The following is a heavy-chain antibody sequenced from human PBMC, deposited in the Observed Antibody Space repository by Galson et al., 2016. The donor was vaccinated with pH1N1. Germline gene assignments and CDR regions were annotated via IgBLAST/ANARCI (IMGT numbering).Heavy chain of an antibody. V-gene: IGHV3-9*01. J-gene: IGHJ3*02. CDR1: GFTFEDFA. D-gene: IGHD3-22*01. Sequence: SLRLSCAASGFTFEDFALHWVRQGPGKGLEWVSGISWNRGAIDYAESVKGRFTISRDNAKNSLYLQMDSLRAEDTALYYCVKYRAFYSDSSGYDYALDIWGQGKIVTVAS. CDR3: VKYRAFYSDSSGYDYALDI. CDR2: ISWNRGAI.